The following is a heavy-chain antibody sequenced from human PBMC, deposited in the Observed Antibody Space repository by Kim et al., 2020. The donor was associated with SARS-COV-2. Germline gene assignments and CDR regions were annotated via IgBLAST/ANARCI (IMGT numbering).Heavy chain of an antibody. V-gene: IGHV4-34*01. J-gene: IGHJ6*02. CDR3: ARSQPGADYYYAMDV. Sequence: SETLSLTCAVYGGSFSAFHWSWIRQPPGKGLEWIGEIDHAGSTNYNPSLKSRVTISVDTSKNHISLRLRSVTAADTAVYYCARSQPGADYYYAMDVWGQGTTVTVSS. CDR2: IDHAGST. CDR1: GGSFSAFH. D-gene: IGHD3-10*01.